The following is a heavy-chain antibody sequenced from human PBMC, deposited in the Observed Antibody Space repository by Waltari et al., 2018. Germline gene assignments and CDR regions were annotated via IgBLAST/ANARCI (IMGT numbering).Heavy chain of an antibody. D-gene: IGHD2-2*01. J-gene: IGHJ6*03. V-gene: IGHV4-34*01. CDR3: ASAWPGFRSRTSPTFDYMDV. CDR1: GGSFSGYY. CDR2: INHSGIT. Sequence: QVQLQQWGAGLLKPSETLSLTCAVYGGSFSGYYWSWIRQPPGKGLEWIGEINHSGITHYNPSIKSRVTISVVTSTDQFSLKLCSVTAAATAVSYCASAWPGFRSRTSPTFDYMDVWGKGTTVTISS.